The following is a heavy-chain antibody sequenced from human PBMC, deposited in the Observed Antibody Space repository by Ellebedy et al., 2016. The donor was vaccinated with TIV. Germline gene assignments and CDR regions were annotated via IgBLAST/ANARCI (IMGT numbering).Heavy chain of an antibody. D-gene: IGHD4-11*01. J-gene: IGHJ4*02. CDR1: GYSFTGYY. CDR3: ARETVYSNSKEFDY. Sequence: ASVKVSXKASGYSFTGYYMHWVRQAPGQGLEWMGWINPNGGIKYAEKFQGRITMTRDTSIRTAYMELRSLRSDDTAVYYCARETVYSNSKEFDYWGQGTLVTVSS. CDR2: INPNGGI. V-gene: IGHV1-2*02.